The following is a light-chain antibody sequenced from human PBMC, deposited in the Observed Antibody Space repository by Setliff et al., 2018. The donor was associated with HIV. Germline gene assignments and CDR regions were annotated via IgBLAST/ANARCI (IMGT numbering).Light chain of an antibody. V-gene: IGLV3-21*03. CDR3: QVWDSSSDHHV. J-gene: IGLJ1*01. CDR1: NIGSKS. Sequence: ELTQPPSVSVAPGKMARITCGGNNIGSKSVHWYQQKPGQAPVLVVYDDNDRPSGIPERFSGSNSGNTATLTISRVEAGDEADYYCQVWDSSSDHHVFGTGTKVTVL. CDR2: DDN.